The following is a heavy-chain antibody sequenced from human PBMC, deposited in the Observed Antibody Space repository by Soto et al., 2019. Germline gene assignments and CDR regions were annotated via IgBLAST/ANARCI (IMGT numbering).Heavy chain of an antibody. CDR2: INPSGGST. J-gene: IGHJ3*02. D-gene: IGHD2-2*01. CDR3: ARLLIVVVPAAMRRAVDAFDI. V-gene: IGHV1-46*03. Sequence: QVQLVQSGAEVKKPGASVKVSCKASGYTFTSYYMHWVRQAPGQGLEWMGIINPSGGSTSYAQKFQGRVTMTRDTSTSTVYMELSRLRSEDTAVYYCARLLIVVVPAAMRRAVDAFDIWGQGTMVTVSS. CDR1: GYTFTSYY.